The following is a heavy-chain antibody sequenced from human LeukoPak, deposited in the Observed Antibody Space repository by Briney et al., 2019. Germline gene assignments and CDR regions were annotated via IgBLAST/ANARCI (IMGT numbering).Heavy chain of an antibody. CDR3: ARAEGKSPVSSGGGSCGY. D-gene: IGHD2-15*01. CDR1: GGTFSSYA. Sequence: GASVKVSCKASGGTFSSYAISWVRQAPGQGLEWMGGIIPILGTANYAQKFQGRVTITTDESTSTAYMELNSLRAEDTAVYYCARAEGKSPVSSGGGSCGYWGQGTLVTVSS. CDR2: IIPILGTA. J-gene: IGHJ4*02. V-gene: IGHV1-69*05.